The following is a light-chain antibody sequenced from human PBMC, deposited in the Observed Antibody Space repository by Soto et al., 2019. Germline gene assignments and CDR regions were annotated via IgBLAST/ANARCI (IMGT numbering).Light chain of an antibody. CDR3: QSYDSSLSALYV. V-gene: IGLV1-40*01. CDR1: SSNIGAGYD. J-gene: IGLJ1*01. Sequence: HSVLTQPPSVSGAPGQRVTISCTGSSSNIGAGYDVHWYQQLPGTAPKLLIYGNNNRPSGVPDRFSGSKSGTSASLAITGLQAEDEADYYCQSYDSSLSALYVFGTGNKVTVL. CDR2: GNN.